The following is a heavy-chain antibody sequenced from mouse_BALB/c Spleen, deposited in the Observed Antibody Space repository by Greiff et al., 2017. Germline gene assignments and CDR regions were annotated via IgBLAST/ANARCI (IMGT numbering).Heavy chain of an antibody. CDR3: ARHENFAY. V-gene: IGHV5-9-3*01. J-gene: IGHJ3*01. Sequence: EVKLVESGGGLVKPGGSLKLSCAASGFTFSSYAMSWVRQTPEKRLEWVATISSGGSYTYYPDSVKGRFTISRDNAKNTLYLQMSSLRSEDTAMYYCARHENFAYWGQGTLVTVSA. CDR2: ISSGGSYT. CDR1: GFTFSSYA.